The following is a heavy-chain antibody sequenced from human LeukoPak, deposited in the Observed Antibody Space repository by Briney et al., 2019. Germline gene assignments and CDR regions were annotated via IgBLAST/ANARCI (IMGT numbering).Heavy chain of an antibody. V-gene: IGHV1-24*01. D-gene: IGHD5-12*01. CDR2: FDPEDGET. CDR3: AKDTSGYDSYYFDY. CDR1: GYTLTELS. Sequence: GASVKVSCKVSGYTLTELSMHWVRQAPGKGLEWMGGFDPEDGETIYAQKFQGRVTMTEDTSTDTAYMELSSLRAEDTAVYYCAKDTSGYDSYYFDYWGQGTLVTVSS. J-gene: IGHJ4*02.